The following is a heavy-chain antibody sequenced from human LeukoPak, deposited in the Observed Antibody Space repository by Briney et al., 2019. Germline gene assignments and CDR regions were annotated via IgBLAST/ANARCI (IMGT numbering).Heavy chain of an antibody. V-gene: IGHV3-23*01. J-gene: IGHJ4*02. Sequence: GGSLRLSCAASGFTFSSYAMSWVRQAPGKGLEWVSAISGSGGSTYYADSVKGRFTISRDNSNNTLYLQMNSLRAEDTAVYYCAKEGRGSRRWGAFDYWGQGTLVTVSS. CDR1: GFTFSSYA. D-gene: IGHD2-15*01. CDR3: AKEGRGSRRWGAFDY. CDR2: ISGSGGST.